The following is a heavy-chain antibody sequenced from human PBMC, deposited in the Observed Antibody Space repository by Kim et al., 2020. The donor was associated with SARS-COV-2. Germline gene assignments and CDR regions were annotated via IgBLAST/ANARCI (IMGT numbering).Heavy chain of an antibody. CDR2: IYYSGST. D-gene: IGHD2-2*01. CDR3: ARGDCSSTSCQYPFDY. V-gene: IGHV4-39*01. CDR1: GGSISSSSYY. Sequence: SETLSLTCTVSGGSISSSSYYWGWIRQPPGKGLEWIGSIYYSGSTYYNPSLKSRVTISVDTSKNQFSLKLSSVTAADTAVYYCARGDCSSTSCQYPFDYWGQGTLVTVSS. J-gene: IGHJ4*02.